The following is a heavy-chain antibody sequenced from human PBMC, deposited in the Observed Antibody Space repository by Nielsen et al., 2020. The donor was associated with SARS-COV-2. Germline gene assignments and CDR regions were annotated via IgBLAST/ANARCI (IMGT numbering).Heavy chain of an antibody. D-gene: IGHD1-1*01. J-gene: IGHJ3*02. CDR3: ASLNWNDLFAFDI. V-gene: IGHV4-34*01. CDR1: GESFSDNK. CDR2: IDHSGST. Sequence: SETLSLTCAVYGESFSDNKWNWVRQPPGKGLEWIGEIDHSGSTSYNPSLKSRVTMSVDTSKNQFSLTLNSVTAADTAVYYCASLNWNDLFAFDIWGQGTMVTVSS.